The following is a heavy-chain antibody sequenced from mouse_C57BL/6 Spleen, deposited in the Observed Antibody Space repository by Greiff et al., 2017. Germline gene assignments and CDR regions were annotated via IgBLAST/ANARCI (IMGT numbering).Heavy chain of an antibody. V-gene: IGHV1-78*01. Sequence: VQLKESDAELVKPGASVKISCKVSGYTFTDHTIHWVKQRPEQGLEWIGYIYPRGGSTKYNEKVKGKATLTADKSSSTAYMQLNSLTSEDSAVYFCASGSSYEGFAYWGQGTLVTVSA. CDR3: ASGSSYEGFAY. J-gene: IGHJ3*01. CDR1: GYTFTDHT. D-gene: IGHD1-1*01. CDR2: IYPRGGST.